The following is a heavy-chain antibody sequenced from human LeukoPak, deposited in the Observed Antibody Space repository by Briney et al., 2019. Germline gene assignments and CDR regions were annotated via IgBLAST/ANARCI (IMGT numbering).Heavy chain of an antibody. CDR3: ARDMWGSFDY. D-gene: IGHD7-27*01. J-gene: IGHJ4*02. CDR1: GFIFSNFW. CDR2: ISPDGSET. V-gene: IGHV3-74*01. Sequence: GGSLRLSCAASGFIFSNFWMHWGRHAPGEGLVWVSRISPDGSETTYADSVKGRFTISRDNAKNTLYLQLSSLRAEDTAVYYCARDMWGSFDYWGQGALVTVSS.